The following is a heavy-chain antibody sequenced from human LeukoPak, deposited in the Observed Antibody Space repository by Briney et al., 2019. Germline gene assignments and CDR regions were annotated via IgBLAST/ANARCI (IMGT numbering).Heavy chain of an antibody. CDR3: ARVTYNGYQHFDY. CDR1: GGSISSYY. Sequence: SAETRSLTCAASGGSISSYYWSWIRQPPGKGLEWIGYIYTRGSTNYNPSLRSRVTISVDTSKNQFSLRLTSVTAADTAVYYCARVTYNGYQHFDYWGQGNLVTVS. CDR2: IYTRGST. V-gene: IGHV4-4*09. D-gene: IGHD3-10*01. J-gene: IGHJ4*02.